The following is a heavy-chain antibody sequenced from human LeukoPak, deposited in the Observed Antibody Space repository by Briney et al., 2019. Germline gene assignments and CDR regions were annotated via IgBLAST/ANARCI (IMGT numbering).Heavy chain of an antibody. D-gene: IGHD6-6*01. Sequence: SVKVSCKASGGTFSSYAISWVRQAPGQGLEWMGRIIPILGIANYAQKFQGRVTITADKSTSTAYIELSSLRSEDTAVYYCARELGSSIYYYYGMDVWGQGTTVTVSS. CDR2: IIPILGIA. J-gene: IGHJ6*02. V-gene: IGHV1-69*04. CDR1: GGTFSSYA. CDR3: ARELGSSIYYYYGMDV.